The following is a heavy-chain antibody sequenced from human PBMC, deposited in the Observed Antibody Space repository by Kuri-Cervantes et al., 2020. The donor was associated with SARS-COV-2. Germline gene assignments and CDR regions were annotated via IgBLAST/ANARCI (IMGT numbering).Heavy chain of an antibody. CDR1: GFTFSNAW. CDR2: ISGSGGST. D-gene: IGHD5-18*01. V-gene: IGHV3-23*01. CDR3: AKERRYSYGYLDY. Sequence: GGSLRLSCAASGFTFSNAWMNWVRQAPGKGLEWVSAISGSGGSTYYADSVKGRFTISRDNSKNTLYLQMNSLRAEDTAVYYCAKERRYSYGYLDYWGQGTLVTVSS. J-gene: IGHJ4*02.